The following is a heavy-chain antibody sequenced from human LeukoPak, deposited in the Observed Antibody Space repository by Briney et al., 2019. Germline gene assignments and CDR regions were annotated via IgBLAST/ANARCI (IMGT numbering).Heavy chain of an antibody. V-gene: IGHV4-4*07. Sequence: SETLSLTCSVDTVNHYHWNWVRQSAGTGLEWIGRVHTTSGNTFANPSLWGRVTVSIDTTKNEFLLQLTSMTAADTAVYHCARELRNVGEYYFDYWGQGVPVTVSS. CDR1: TVNHYH. CDR2: VHTTSGNT. D-gene: IGHD1-1*01. CDR3: ARELRNVGEYYFDY. J-gene: IGHJ4*02.